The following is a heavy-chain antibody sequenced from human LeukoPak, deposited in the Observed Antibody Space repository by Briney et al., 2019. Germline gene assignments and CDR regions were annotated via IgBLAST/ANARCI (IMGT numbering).Heavy chain of an antibody. D-gene: IGHD6-6*01. V-gene: IGHV1-46*01. Sequence: GASVKVSCKASGYTFTSYYMHWVRQAPGQGREWMGIINPSGGSTSYAQKFQGRVTMTRDMSTSTVYMELSSLRSEDTAVYYCARDRGSSSTVRWYYFDYWGQGTLVTVSS. CDR1: GYTFTSYY. CDR3: ARDRGSSSTVRWYYFDY. J-gene: IGHJ4*02. CDR2: INPSGGST.